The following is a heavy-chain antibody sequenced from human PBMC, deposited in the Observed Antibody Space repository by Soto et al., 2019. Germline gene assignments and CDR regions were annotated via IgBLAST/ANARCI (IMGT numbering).Heavy chain of an antibody. CDR1: GFTFSSYS. J-gene: IGHJ4*02. D-gene: IGHD2-15*01. Sequence: EVQLVESGGGLVQPGGSLRLSCAASGFTFSSYSMNWVRQAPGKGLEWLSYISSSISTMHYADSVKGRFTISKDNAKNSLHMKTNSHRDDATTEYCSASEVGDAAVVDFDYWGQGTPVTVSS. CDR2: ISSSISTM. CDR3: ASEVGDAAVVDFDY. V-gene: IGHV3-48*02.